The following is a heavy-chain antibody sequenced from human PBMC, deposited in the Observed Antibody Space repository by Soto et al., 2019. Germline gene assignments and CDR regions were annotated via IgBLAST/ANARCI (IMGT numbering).Heavy chain of an antibody. J-gene: IGHJ5*02. CDR3: ARTPGYSSSFLWFDP. CDR2: IIPIFGTA. V-gene: IGHV1-69*13. D-gene: IGHD6-6*01. Sequence: SVKVSCKASGGTFSSYAISWVRQAPGQGLEWMGGIIPIFGTANYAQKFQGRVTITADESTSTAYMELSSLRSEDTAVYYCARTPGYSSSFLWFDPWGQGTLVTVSS. CDR1: GGTFSSYA.